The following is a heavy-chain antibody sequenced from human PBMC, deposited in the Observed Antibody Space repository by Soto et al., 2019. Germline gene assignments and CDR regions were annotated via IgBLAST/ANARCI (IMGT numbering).Heavy chain of an antibody. D-gene: IGHD1-1*01. CDR1: GYTFTDYY. V-gene: IGHV1-2*02. CDR3: ARERITTTDPGDFYHYGMDL. Sequence: ASVKVSCKASGYTFTDYYVHWLRQAPGPGLEWVGWINPNSGDTKYAQKFQARVTLTRDTSITTAYMELTSLDSDDTAVYYCARERITTTDPGDFYHYGMDLWGQGTTVTVSS. CDR2: INPNSGDT. J-gene: IGHJ6*02.